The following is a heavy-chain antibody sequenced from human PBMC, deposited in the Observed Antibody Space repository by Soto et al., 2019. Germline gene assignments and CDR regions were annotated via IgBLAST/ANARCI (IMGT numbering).Heavy chain of an antibody. CDR2: INAGNGNT. V-gene: IGHV1-3*01. Sequence: QVQLVQSGAEVKKPGASLKVSCKASGYTFTSYAMHWVRQAPGQRLEWMGWINAGNGNTKYSQKFRGRVTITRDTSASTAYMELSSLRSEDTAVYYCARVNDFDWLLDFDYWGQGPLVTVSS. CDR1: GYTFTSYA. J-gene: IGHJ4*02. D-gene: IGHD3-9*01. CDR3: ARVNDFDWLLDFDY.